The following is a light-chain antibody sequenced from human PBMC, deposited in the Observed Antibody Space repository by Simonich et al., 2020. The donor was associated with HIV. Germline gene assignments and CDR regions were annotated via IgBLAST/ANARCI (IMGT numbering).Light chain of an antibody. CDR1: SSDVGGYNY. CDR3: SSYTGSTTLV. V-gene: IGLV2-8*01. J-gene: IGLJ2*01. CDR2: EVS. Sequence: QSALTQPPSASGSPGQSVTISCTGTSSDVGGYNYVSWYQQHPGKAPKLMIYEVSKRPSGVPSRFSGSKSGNTASLTISGLQADDEADYYCSSYTGSTTLVFGGGTRLTVL.